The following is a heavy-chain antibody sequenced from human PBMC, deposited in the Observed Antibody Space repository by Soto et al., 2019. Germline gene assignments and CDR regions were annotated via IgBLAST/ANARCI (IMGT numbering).Heavy chain of an antibody. D-gene: IGHD3-9*01. CDR2: VNPNTGVT. CDR1: GYTFTAFY. Sequence: GASVKVACKASGYTFTAFYMNCVRQAPGQGLEWMGWVNPNTGVTKYAQKFQGRVTMTRDTSINTAYMELSGLTSDDTAVYYCTTLRLDPWGQGTLVTVSS. J-gene: IGHJ5*02. V-gene: IGHV1-2*02. CDR3: TTLRLDP.